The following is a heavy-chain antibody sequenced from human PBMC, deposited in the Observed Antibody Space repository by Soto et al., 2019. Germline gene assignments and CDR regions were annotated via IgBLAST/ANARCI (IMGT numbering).Heavy chain of an antibody. CDR2: VNPSGGST. D-gene: IGHD2-15*01. Sequence: ASVKVSCKASGYLFTAYPMHWVRLAPGQGLEWMGVVNPSGGSTKYAQNFQGRVTMTRDTSTTTIYMELSSLRSDDTAIYYCAREENCSGGTCYSEYFHRWGQGTLVTVSS. CDR3: AREENCSGGTCYSEYFHR. CDR1: GYLFTAYP. J-gene: IGHJ1*01. V-gene: IGHV1-46*01.